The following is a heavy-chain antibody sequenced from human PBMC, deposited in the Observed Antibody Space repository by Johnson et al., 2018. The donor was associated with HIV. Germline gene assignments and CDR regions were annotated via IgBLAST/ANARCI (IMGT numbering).Heavy chain of an antibody. J-gene: IGHJ3*02. D-gene: IGHD3-3*01. Sequence: MQLVESGGGVVRPGGSLRLSCAASGFTFDNYGMSWVRQAPGKGLEWVSGINWNGGSTGYADSVRGRFTISRDNAKNSLYLQMNSLRAEDTALYYCARVTVFGVTKVDALDIWGQGTMVTVSS. V-gene: IGHV3-20*04. CDR1: GFTFDNYG. CDR3: ARVTVFGVTKVDALDI. CDR2: INWNGGST.